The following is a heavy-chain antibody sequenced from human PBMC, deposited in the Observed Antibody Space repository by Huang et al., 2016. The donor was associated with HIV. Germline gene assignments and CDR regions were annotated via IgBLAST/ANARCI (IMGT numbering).Heavy chain of an antibody. Sequence: QVQLVESGGGVIQPGRSLRLCCAAAGITFSTYDIHWVRQAPGKGLEWVTGISSDGRKKYYADSVKGRFTISRDNSRNTLYLQMNSLRRDDTSVYYCVLAAAPTFWGRGTLVTVSS. CDR3: VLAAAPTF. J-gene: IGHJ4*01. V-gene: IGHV3-30*03. CDR2: ISSDGRKK. D-gene: IGHD6-13*01. CDR1: GITFSTYD.